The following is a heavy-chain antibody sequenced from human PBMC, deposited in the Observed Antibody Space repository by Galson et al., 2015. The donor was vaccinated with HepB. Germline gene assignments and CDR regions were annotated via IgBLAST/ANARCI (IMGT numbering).Heavy chain of an antibody. CDR3: AKDLRGWFGEPLFDY. CDR1: GFTFDDYA. J-gene: IGHJ4*02. D-gene: IGHD3-10*01. CDR2: ISWNSGSI. V-gene: IGHV3-9*01. Sequence: SLRLSCAASGFTFDDYAMHWVRQAPGKGLEWVSGISWNSGSIGYADSVKGRFTISRDNAKNSLYLQMNSLRAEDTALYYCAKDLRGWFGEPLFDYWGQGTLVTVSS.